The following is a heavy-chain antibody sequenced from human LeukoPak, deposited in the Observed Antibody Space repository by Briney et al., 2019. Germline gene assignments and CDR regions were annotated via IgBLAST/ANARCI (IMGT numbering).Heavy chain of an antibody. Sequence: GGSLRLSCAASGFSFSSFAMSWVRQAPGKGLEWVSAITGSGSNTYYADSVKGRFTISRDNSKSTLYLQMNNLRADDTAVYYCAKVLLRVLDYMDVWGKGTTVTVSS. D-gene: IGHD3-3*01. CDR2: ITGSGSNT. CDR3: AKVLLRVLDYMDV. CDR1: GFSFSSFA. V-gene: IGHV3-23*01. J-gene: IGHJ6*03.